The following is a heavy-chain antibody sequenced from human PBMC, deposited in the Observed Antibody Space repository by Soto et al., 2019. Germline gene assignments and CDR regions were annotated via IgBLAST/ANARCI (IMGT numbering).Heavy chain of an antibody. CDR3: ARVPRYLYYYYYMDV. V-gene: IGHV4-34*01. Sequence: SETLSLTCAVYGGSFSGYYWSWIRQPPGKGLEWIGEINHSGSTNYNPSLKSRVTISVDASKNQFSLKLSSVTAADTAVYYCARVPRYLYYYYYMDVWGKGTTVTVSS. CDR1: GGSFSGYY. J-gene: IGHJ6*03. CDR2: INHSGST. D-gene: IGHD3-16*02.